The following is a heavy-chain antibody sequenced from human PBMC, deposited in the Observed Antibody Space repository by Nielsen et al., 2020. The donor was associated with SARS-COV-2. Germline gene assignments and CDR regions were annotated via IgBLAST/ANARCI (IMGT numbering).Heavy chain of an antibody. CDR3: ARWRTYGNGWDF. V-gene: IGHV1-18*01. D-gene: IGHD6-19*01. CDR1: GYTFSNFG. Sequence: ASVKVSCKASGYTFSNFGLSWVRQAPGRGLEWIGWISGFNGNTNYLQKFKGRGTMTTHSSTGTVYMELRSLRADDTAIYYCARWRTYGNGWDFWGQGTLVTVSS. CDR2: ISGFNGNT. J-gene: IGHJ4*02.